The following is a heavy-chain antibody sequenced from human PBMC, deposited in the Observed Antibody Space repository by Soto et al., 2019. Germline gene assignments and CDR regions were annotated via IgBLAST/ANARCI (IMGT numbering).Heavy chain of an antibody. CDR1: GYTFITYG. CDR3: ARGPTDYYDNSANYFVDY. Sequence: QVQLVHSGAEVKKPGASVKVSCKASGYTFITYGVSWVRQAPGQGLDWLGWISTYNGNTRYAERLQGRVTMTTDTTTNTAYMELRNLRSDDTAVYYCARGPTDYYDNSANYFVDYWGQGTLVTVSS. J-gene: IGHJ4*02. V-gene: IGHV1-18*01. CDR2: ISTYNGNT. D-gene: IGHD3-22*01.